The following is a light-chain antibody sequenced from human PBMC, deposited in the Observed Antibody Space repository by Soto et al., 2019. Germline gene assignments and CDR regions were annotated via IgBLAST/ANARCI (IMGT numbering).Light chain of an antibody. CDR3: SSYTSSSTPLYV. Sequence: QSVLTQPASVSGSPGQSITISCTGTSSDDVGYNYVSWYQQHPGKAPKLMIYDVSNRPSGVSNRFSGSKSGNTASLTISGLQAEDEADYYCSSYTSSSTPLYVFGTGTKVTVL. CDR2: DVS. J-gene: IGLJ1*01. CDR1: SSDDVGYNY. V-gene: IGLV2-14*01.